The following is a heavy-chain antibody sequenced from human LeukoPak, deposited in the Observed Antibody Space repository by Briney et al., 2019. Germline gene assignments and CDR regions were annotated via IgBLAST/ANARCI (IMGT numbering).Heavy chain of an antibody. D-gene: IGHD3-16*01. CDR2: INPNSGGT. V-gene: IGHV1-2*02. CDR3: AAGVRVMRRMEAQSLYYYYGMDV. J-gene: IGHJ6*02. Sequence: ASVKVSCKASGYTFTGYHNHWVRQAPGQGLEWMGWINPNSGGTNYAQKFQGRVTMTRDTSISTAYMELSSLRSEDTAVYYCAAGVRVMRRMEAQSLYYYYGMDVWGQGTTVTVSS. CDR1: GYTFTGYH.